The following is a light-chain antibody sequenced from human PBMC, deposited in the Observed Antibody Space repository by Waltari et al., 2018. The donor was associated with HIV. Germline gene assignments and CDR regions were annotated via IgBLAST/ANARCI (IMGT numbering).Light chain of an antibody. CDR3: QQYYSTPYT. CDR1: QSVLYSSNNKNY. CDR2: WAS. Sequence: DIVMTQSPDSLTVFLGERATINCKPSQSVLYSSNNKNYLAWYQQKAGQPPKLLIYWASTRESGVPDRFSASGSGTEFSLTISSLQAEDVAVYYCQQYYSTPYTFGQGTKLEIK. V-gene: IGKV4-1*01. J-gene: IGKJ2*01.